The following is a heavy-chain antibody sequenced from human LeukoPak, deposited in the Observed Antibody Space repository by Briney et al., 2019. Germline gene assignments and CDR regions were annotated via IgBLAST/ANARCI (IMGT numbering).Heavy chain of an antibody. Sequence: GSLRLSCAASGFTFSSYSMNWVRQPPGKGLEWIGEINHSGSTNYNPSLKSRVTISVDTSKNQFSLKLSSVTAADTAVYYCARHRDYYDSLAPRPFDYWGQGTLVTVSS. V-gene: IGHV4-34*01. D-gene: IGHD3-22*01. CDR2: INHSGST. J-gene: IGHJ4*02. CDR3: ARHRDYYDSLAPRPFDY. CDR1: GFTFSSYS.